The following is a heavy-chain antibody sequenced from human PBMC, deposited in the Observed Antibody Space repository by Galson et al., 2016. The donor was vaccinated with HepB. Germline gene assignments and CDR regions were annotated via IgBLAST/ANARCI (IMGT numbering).Heavy chain of an antibody. D-gene: IGHD3/OR15-3a*01. CDR1: GFTFSDYF. V-gene: IGHV3-72*01. CDR3: VRDRDWTYDY. J-gene: IGHJ4*02. Sequence: SLRLSCAASGFTFSDYFIDWVRQVPGKGLEWVGRSRNRARDYSTEYAASVRGRFIISRDDSGSAVFLQMNTLKTEDTAGYYCVRDRDWTYDYWGRRTLVTVSS. CDR2: SRNRARDYST.